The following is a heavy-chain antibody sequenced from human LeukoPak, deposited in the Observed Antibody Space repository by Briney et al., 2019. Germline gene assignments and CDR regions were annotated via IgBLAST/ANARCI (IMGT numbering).Heavy chain of an antibody. J-gene: IGHJ4*02. V-gene: IGHV4-38-2*02. CDR2: LYAAGNT. D-gene: IGHD3-10*01. Sequence: HSETLSLTCAVSGYSISSGYHWGWTRQTPGKGLEWIGSLYAAGNTYYSPSLKSRVTISLDKSKNLFSLDLRSVTAADTAVYYCAREIVRGVPGWWGQGTLVTVSS. CDR3: AREIVRGVPGW. CDR1: GYSISSGYH.